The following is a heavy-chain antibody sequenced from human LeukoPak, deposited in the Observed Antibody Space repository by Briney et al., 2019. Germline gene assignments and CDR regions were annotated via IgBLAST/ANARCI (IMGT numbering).Heavy chain of an antibody. CDR2: ISGSGEST. J-gene: IGHJ4*02. Sequence: PGGSLRLSCAASGFIFSNYAITWIRQAPGKGLEWVSEISGSGESTYYGDSVKGRFTISRDNSKNTLYLQMNSLRAGDTAIYYCARGHWDFDYWGQGTLVTVSS. V-gene: IGHV3-23*01. CDR3: ARGHWDFDY. CDR1: GFIFSNYA. D-gene: IGHD7-27*01.